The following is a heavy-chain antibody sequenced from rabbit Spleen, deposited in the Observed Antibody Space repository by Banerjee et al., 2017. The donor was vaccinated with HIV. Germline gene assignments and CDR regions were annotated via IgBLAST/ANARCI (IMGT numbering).Heavy chain of an antibody. CDR2: IYAVSSGTN. J-gene: IGHJ6*02. V-gene: IGHV1S40*01. Sequence: QSLEESGGGLFKPGASLTLTCKGSGFSFNCGYDMCWFRQSPGKGLEWIACIYAVSSGTNTSTTWAKGRVTISKTSATTVTMQKTRLTAAYTATYFCARDTGIFFYQFGPHP. D-gene: IGHD7-1*01. CDR1: GFSFNCGYD. CDR3: ARDTGIFFYQFGPHP.